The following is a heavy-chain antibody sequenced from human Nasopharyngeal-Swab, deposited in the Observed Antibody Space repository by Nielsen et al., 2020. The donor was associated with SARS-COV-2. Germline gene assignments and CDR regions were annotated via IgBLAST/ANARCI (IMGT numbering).Heavy chain of an antibody. J-gene: IGHJ6*02. CDR3: ARDRVNTVTTVEPPFWKGYYYYGMDV. V-gene: IGHV1-46*01. Sequence: ASVKVSCKASGYTFTTYYMHWVRQAPGQGLEWMGIINPSGGSTSYAQKFQGRVTMTEDTSTDTVYMELSSLRSEDTAVYYCARDRVNTVTTVEPPFWKGYYYYGMDVWGQGTTVTVSS. CDR1: GYTFTTYY. D-gene: IGHD4-17*01. CDR2: INPSGGST.